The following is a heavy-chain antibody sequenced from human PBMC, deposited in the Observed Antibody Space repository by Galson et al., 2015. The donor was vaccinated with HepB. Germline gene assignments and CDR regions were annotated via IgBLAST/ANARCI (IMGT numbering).Heavy chain of an antibody. CDR1: GYSFTSYW. J-gene: IGHJ4*02. V-gene: IGHV5-51*07. Sequence: QSRADVIEQVEPQKISCRVSGYSFTSYWGGRGQHMCGNGLEWMGGIAAADTDTGYSPSFQGQVTISTDKAINTAYLHWSRLKASDTAMYYCARHHGTDPIDYWVQGTQVTVSS. CDR3: ARHHGTDPIDY. CDR2: IAAADTDT.